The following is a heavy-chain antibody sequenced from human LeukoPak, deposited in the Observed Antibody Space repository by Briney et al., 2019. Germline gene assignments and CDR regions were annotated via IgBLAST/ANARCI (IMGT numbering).Heavy chain of an antibody. CDR2: INPNSGGT. J-gene: IGHJ4*02. CDR1: GYTFTGYY. D-gene: IGHD1-26*01. CDR3: ARDAGGSYSDPSFDY. V-gene: IGHV1-2*02. Sequence: GASVTVSCKASGYTFTGYYMHWVRQAPGQGLEWMGWINPNSGGTNYAQKFQGRVTMTRDTSISTAYMELSRLRSDDTAVYYCARDAGGSYSDPSFDYWGQGTLVTVSS.